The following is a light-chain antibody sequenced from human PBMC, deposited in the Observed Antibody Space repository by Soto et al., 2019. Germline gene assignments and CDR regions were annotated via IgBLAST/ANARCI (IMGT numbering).Light chain of an antibody. CDR3: APWDDNLKGPV. CDR2: EVT. V-gene: IGLV2-14*01. J-gene: IGLJ2*01. Sequence: QSALTQPASVSGSPGQSITISCTGTSGDIGSYNRVSWYQQHPGKAPKLIIYEVTDRPSGVSNRFSGSKSGNTASLTISGLQSEDEADYYCAPWDDNLKGPVFGRGTKLTVL. CDR1: SGDIGSYNR.